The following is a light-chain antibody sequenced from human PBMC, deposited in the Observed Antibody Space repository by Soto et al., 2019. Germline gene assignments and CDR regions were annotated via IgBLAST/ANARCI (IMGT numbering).Light chain of an antibody. CDR3: QVWASTAEFFV. J-gene: IGLJ1*01. CDR1: KIGSKI. V-gene: IGLV3-21*02. Sequence: SYELTHPPSVSVAPGQTAKIACGGYKIGSKIVHWYKQRPGQAPVAVVFDATDRPSGIPDRISASRSGDTATLTISRVDAGDEADYYCQVWASTAEFFVFGSGTKVTVL. CDR2: DAT.